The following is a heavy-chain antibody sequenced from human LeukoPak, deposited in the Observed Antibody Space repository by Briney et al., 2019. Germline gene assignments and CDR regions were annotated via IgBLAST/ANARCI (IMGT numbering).Heavy chain of an antibody. J-gene: IGHJ4*02. D-gene: IGHD3-3*01. CDR3: ARLDYNDFWSGHYLAY. V-gene: IGHV4-59*02. CDR1: AASVTSYY. Sequence: SETLSLTCTVSAASVTSYYWSWIRQPAGKGLEWIGYISHSWSTNYNPSLKSRVTISLDRSRNQFSPKLSSVTPADTAVYYCARLDYNDFWSGHYLAYCGQGTLVAVSS. CDR2: ISHSWST.